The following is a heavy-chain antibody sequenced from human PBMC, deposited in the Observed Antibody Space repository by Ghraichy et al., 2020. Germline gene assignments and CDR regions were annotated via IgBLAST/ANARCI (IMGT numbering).Heavy chain of an antibody. Sequence: GGSLRLSCAASGFIFSNYEMNWVRQAPGKGLEWVSYIRSSGSTIYYADSVKGRFTISRDNAKNSLYLHMNSLRAEDTAIYYCAKVESWGSSWYGFMDIWGQGTMVTVSS. J-gene: IGHJ3*02. CDR3: AKVESWGSSWYGFMDI. D-gene: IGHD6-13*01. V-gene: IGHV3-48*03. CDR1: GFIFSNYE. CDR2: IRSSGSTI.